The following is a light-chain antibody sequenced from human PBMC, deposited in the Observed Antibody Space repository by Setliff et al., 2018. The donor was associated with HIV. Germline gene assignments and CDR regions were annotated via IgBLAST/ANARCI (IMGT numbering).Light chain of an antibody. CDR1: SSDVGGYNY. CDR2: EVT. V-gene: IGLV2-14*01. Sequence: QSALTQPASVSGSPGQSITISCTGTSSDVGGYNYVSWYQQHPGKAPKLLIFEVTNRPSGISNRFSASKSDNTASLTISGLQAEDEAEYHCSSYTSSITHVVFGGGTKATVL. J-gene: IGLJ2*01. CDR3: SSYTSSITHVV.